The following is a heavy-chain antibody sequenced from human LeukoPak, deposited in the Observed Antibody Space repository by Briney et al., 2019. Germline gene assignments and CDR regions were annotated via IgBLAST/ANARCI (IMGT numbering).Heavy chain of an antibody. Sequence: ASVKVSCKASRYTFTGYYMHWLRQAPGQGLEWMGWINPNSGGTNYAQKFQGRVTMTRDTSISTAYMELSRLRSDDTAVYYCARGGYDFWSGSLHFDYWGQGTLVTVSS. J-gene: IGHJ4*02. CDR2: INPNSGGT. CDR1: RYTFTGYY. V-gene: IGHV1-2*02. D-gene: IGHD3-3*01. CDR3: ARGGYDFWSGSLHFDY.